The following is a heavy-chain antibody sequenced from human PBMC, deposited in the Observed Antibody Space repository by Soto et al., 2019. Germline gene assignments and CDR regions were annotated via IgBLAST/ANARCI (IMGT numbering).Heavy chain of an antibody. CDR3: ARSQSHDSSGYTDY. V-gene: IGHV1-69*13. J-gene: IGHJ4*02. CDR2: IIPIFGTA. CDR1: GGTFSSYA. Sequence: GASVKVSCKASGGTFSSYAISWVRQAPGQGLEWMGGIIPIFGTANYAQKFQGRVTITADESTSTAYMELSSLRSEDTAVYYCARSQSHDSSGYTDYWGQGTLVTVSS. D-gene: IGHD3-22*01.